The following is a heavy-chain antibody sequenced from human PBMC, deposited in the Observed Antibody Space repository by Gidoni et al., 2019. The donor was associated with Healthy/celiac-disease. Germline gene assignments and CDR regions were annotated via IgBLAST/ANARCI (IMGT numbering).Heavy chain of an antibody. CDR1: GFTSSTPW. D-gene: IGHD3-3*01. CDR2: IKSKTDGGTT. Sequence: EVPLVESGGGLVKPGGSLRLSCPASGFTSSTPWMNWVRQAPGKGLEWVGRIKSKTDGGTTDYAAPVKGRFTISRDDSKNTLYLQMNSLKTEDTAVYYCTTDRDTIFRYGMDVWGQGTTVTVSS. CDR3: TTDRDTIFRYGMDV. J-gene: IGHJ6*02. V-gene: IGHV3-15*07.